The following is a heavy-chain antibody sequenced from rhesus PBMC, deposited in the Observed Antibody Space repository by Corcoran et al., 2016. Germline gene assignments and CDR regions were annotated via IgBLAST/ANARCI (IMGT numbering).Heavy chain of an antibody. Sequence: QVQLQESGPGLVKPSETLSLTCAVSGGSISSSNWWSWIRQPPGKGLEWIGYNSGSSGSTYYNPSLKSRVTISTDTSKNQFSLKRSSVTAADTAVYYCARDLGYYGRDYWGQGVLVTVSS. J-gene: IGHJ4*01. CDR1: GGSISSSNW. CDR3: ARDLGYYGRDY. V-gene: IGHV4-65*01. D-gene: IGHD3-9*01. CDR2: NSGSSGST.